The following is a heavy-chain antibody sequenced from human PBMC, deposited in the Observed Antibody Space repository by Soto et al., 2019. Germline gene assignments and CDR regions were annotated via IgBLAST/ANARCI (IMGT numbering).Heavy chain of an antibody. CDR2: IKSKTDGGTT. CDR1: GFTFSNAW. CDR3: TTAITYYYGSGSYWRYAFDI. J-gene: IGHJ3*02. Sequence: PGGSLRLSCAASGFTFSNAWMSWVRQAPGKGLEWVGRIKSKTDGGTTDYAAPVKGRFTISRDDSKNTLYLQMNSLKTEDTAVYYCTTAITYYYGSGSYWRYAFDIWGQGTMVTVSS. D-gene: IGHD3-10*01. V-gene: IGHV3-15*01.